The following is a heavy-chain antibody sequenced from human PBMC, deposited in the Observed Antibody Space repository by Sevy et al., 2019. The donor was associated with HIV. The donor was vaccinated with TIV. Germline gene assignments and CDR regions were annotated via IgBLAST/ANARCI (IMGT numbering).Heavy chain of an antibody. D-gene: IGHD2-8*01. CDR1: GPTFSKYS. Sequence: GGSLRLSCAASGPTFSKYSMSWVRQPPGKGLEWVSTLFSGGGEINYADSVKGRFTISTDNSKSSVYLQMNNLRPEDTAVDYCAREGCTKPHDYWGQGTLVTVSS. V-gene: IGHV3-23*01. J-gene: IGHJ4*02. CDR2: LFSGGGEI. CDR3: AREGCTKPHDY.